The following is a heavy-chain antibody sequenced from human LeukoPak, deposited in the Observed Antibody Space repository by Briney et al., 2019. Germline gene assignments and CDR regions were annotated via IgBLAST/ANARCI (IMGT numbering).Heavy chain of an antibody. CDR1: GFTFSTYA. V-gene: IGHV3-23*01. CDR2: ISVTGGST. J-gene: IGHJ4*02. CDR3: AKHSRGSFRGASAFDY. Sequence: GGSLRLSCAASGFTFSTYAMSWVRQAPGRGLEWVSAISVTGGSTYSADSVKGRLTISRDNSKNTLYLQMNSLRAEDTAAYYCAKHSRGSFRGASAFDYWGQGTVVTVSS. D-gene: IGHD1-26*01.